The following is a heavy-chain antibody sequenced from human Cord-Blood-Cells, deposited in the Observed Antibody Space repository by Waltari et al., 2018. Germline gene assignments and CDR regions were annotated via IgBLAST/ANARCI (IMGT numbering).Heavy chain of an antibody. CDR1: VFTFSSYA. V-gene: IGHV3-30*04. D-gene: IGHD6-19*01. Sequence: QVQLVESGGGVVQPGRSLRLSCAASVFTFSSYAWLWCRPAPGKGLEWVAVISYDGSNKYYADSVKGRFTISRDNSKNTLYLQMNSLRAEDTAVYYCARDLLRAVAGTDYWGQGTLVTVSS. CDR3: ARDLLRAVAGTDY. CDR2: ISYDGSNK. J-gene: IGHJ4*02.